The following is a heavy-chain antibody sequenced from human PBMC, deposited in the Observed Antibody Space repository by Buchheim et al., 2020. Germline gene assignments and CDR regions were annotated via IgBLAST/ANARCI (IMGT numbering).Heavy chain of an antibody. D-gene: IGHD3-3*01. CDR1: GFTFSTYG. CDR2: ITNNGLNT. Sequence: EVRLLESGGGLVQPGGSLRLSCTASGFTFSTYGMNWVRQAPGKGLEWVSGITNNGLNTYYGDSMKGRFTISRDNSESTVYLQLNSLTVEDTAVYYCAKARSGYLNFDYWGHGTL. J-gene: IGHJ4*01. CDR3: AKARSGYLNFDY. V-gene: IGHV3-23*01.